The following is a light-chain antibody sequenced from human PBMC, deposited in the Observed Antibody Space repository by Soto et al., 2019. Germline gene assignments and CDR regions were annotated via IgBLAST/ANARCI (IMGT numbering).Light chain of an antibody. J-gene: IGKJ2*01. CDR2: DAS. Sequence: EIVMTQSPATLSVSPGERATLACRASQSVSSNLAWYQQKPGQAPRLLIYDASTRATGIPARFSGSGSGTDFTLTISSLQSEDFAIYYCQHFNDWPYTFGQGTKVDIK. CDR3: QHFNDWPYT. V-gene: IGKV3-15*01. CDR1: QSVSSN.